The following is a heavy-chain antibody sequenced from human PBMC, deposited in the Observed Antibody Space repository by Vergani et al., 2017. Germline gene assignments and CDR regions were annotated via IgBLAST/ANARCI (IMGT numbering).Heavy chain of an antibody. J-gene: IGHJ4*02. CDR2: ISARYPST. CDR1: GFTFSACP. CDR3: ARLSXDTTPYLQGGYDC. Sequence: EVQLLQSGGGVIQPGGSVRLSCAASGFTFSACPMTWVRQAPGKGVEWVSAISARYPSTYYADSVKGRFTISRDNSKNMLYLQMNSLRAEDTAVYYCARLSXDTTPYLQGGYDCWGQGTLVSVSS. V-gene: IGHV3-23*01. D-gene: IGHD2-15*01.